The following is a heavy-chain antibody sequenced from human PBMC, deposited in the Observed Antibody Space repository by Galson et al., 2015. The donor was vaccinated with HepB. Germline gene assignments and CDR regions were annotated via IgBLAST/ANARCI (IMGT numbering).Heavy chain of an antibody. Sequence: SVKVSCKASGYTFSTYYIHWVRQAPGQGLEWMGGIIPIFGTANYAQKFQGRVTITADESTSTAYMELSSLRSEDTAVYYCARDQPSPLRFLEWPPFDIWGQGTMVTVSS. D-gene: IGHD3-3*01. CDR3: ARDQPSPLRFLEWPPFDI. CDR1: GYTFSTYY. J-gene: IGHJ3*02. CDR2: IIPIFGTA. V-gene: IGHV1-69*13.